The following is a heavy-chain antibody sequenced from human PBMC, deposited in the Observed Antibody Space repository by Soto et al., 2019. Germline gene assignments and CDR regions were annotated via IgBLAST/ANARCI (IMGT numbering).Heavy chain of an antibody. D-gene: IGHD2-15*01. J-gene: IGHJ4*02. Sequence: PSETLSLTCAVYGGSFSGYYWSWIRQPPGKGLEWIGEINHSGSTNYNPSLKSRVTISVDTSKNQFSLKLSSVTAADTAVYYCARALRMVDYWGQGTLVTVSS. CDR1: GGSFSGYY. CDR2: INHSGST. V-gene: IGHV4-34*01. CDR3: ARALRMVDY.